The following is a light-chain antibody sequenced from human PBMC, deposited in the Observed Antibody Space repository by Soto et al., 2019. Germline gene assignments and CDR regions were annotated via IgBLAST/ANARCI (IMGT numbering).Light chain of an antibody. Sequence: DIQMTQSPSSLSASIGDRVTITSRASQTIIRYLHWYQQKPGKAPRLLIYAASSLQSGVPSRFSGSGSVTDFTLTVSSLQPEDFATYYCQQSYKSPRTVGQGTMVEIK. V-gene: IGKV1-39*01. CDR3: QQSYKSPRT. J-gene: IGKJ1*01. CDR2: AAS. CDR1: QTIIRY.